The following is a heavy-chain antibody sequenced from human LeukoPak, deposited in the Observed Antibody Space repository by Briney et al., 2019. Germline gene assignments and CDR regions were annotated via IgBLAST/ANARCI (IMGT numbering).Heavy chain of an antibody. D-gene: IGHD3-10*01. J-gene: IGHJ3*02. V-gene: IGHV3-69-1*01. Sequence: GGSLRLSCAASGFTVSDYTMNWVRQAPGKGLEWVSSISSRSYIYYTDSVKGRLTISRDNARNSIYLQMNSLRVEDMAVYYCAREGWLGTFDIWGQGTMVVVSS. CDR2: ISSRSYI. CDR1: GFTVSDYT. CDR3: AREGWLGTFDI.